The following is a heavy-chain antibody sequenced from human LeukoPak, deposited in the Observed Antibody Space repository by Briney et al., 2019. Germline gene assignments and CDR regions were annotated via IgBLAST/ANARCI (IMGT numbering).Heavy chain of an antibody. CDR1: GGSISSYY. CDR3: ASSGDYYGSGSYSFDP. J-gene: IGHJ5*02. CDR2: IYYSGST. V-gene: IGHV4-59*01. Sequence: PSETLSLTCTVSGGSISSYYWSWIRQPPGKGLEWIGYIYYSGSTNYNPSLKSRVTISVDTSKNQFSLKLSSVTAADTAVYYCASSGDYYGSGSYSFDPRGQGTLVTVSS. D-gene: IGHD3-10*01.